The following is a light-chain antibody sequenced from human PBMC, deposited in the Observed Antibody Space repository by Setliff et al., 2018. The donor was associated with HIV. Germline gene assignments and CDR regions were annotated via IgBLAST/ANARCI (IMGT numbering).Light chain of an antibody. CDR3: CSNTGSNTFV. CDR2: QAT. V-gene: IGLV2-23*01. J-gene: IGLJ1*01. CDR1: SSDVGRYNL. Sequence: LTQPASVSGSPGQSITISCTGTSSDVGRYNLVSWYQQHPGKAPKLMIYQATKRPSGVSNRFSGSKSGNVASLTISGLQAEDEADYYCCSNTGSNTFVFGTGTKVTVL.